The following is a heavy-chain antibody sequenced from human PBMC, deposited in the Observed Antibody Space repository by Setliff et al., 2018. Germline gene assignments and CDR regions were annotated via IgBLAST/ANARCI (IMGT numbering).Heavy chain of an antibody. V-gene: IGHV4-34*01. D-gene: IGHD3-3*01. CDR3: ARVPNFWSGYLDY. Sequence: PSETLSLTCAVYGGSFSGYYWSWIRQPPGKGLEWIGEINHSGSTNYNPSLKSRVTISVDTSKNQFSLKLSSVTAADTAVHYCARVPNFWSGYLDYWGQGTLVTVSS. CDR2: INHSGST. J-gene: IGHJ4*02. CDR1: GGSFSGYY.